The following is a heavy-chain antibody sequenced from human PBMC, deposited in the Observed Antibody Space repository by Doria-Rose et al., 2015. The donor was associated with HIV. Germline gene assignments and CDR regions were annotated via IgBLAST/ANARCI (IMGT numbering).Heavy chain of an antibody. CDR2: TYYTGTS. CDR1: GASVSSRGYY. Sequence: QVQLVQSGPGLVKPSGTLSLTCSVSGASVSSRGYYWNWIRQVPGKGLESLGYTYYTGTSDYSPSLKSRLNMAVDTSKNQFSLKLSFVTVADTAVYHCARTGSYRELDYWGQGALVIVSA. V-gene: IGHV4-31*03. CDR3: ARTGSYRELDY. J-gene: IGHJ4*02. D-gene: IGHD3-9*01.